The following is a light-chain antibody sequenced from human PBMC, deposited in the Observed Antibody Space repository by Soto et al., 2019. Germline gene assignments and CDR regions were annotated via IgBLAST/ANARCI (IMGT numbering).Light chain of an antibody. V-gene: IGKV3-20*01. J-gene: IGKJ2*01. Sequence: EIVLTQSPGTLSLSPGERVTLSCRASQSVTNSYLAWYQQKPGQALRLLIYGASSGATGIPDRFSGSGSGTDFTLTISRLEPEDFAVYYCQQYGSSPYTFGQGTKLEIK. CDR2: GAS. CDR1: QSVTNSY. CDR3: QQYGSSPYT.